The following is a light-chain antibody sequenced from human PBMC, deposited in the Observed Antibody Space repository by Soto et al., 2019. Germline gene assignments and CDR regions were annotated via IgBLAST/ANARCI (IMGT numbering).Light chain of an antibody. V-gene: IGKV3-15*01. J-gene: IGKJ3*01. CDR3: QQYNDWPPIT. Sequence: EIVMTQSPATLSVSPGERATLSCRASQGVGSDVAWYQQKPGQGPRLLIFDASNRASGISSRFSGSGSGTEFTLTISSLPSEDSAVYYCQQYNDWPPITFGPGTKVHIK. CDR2: DAS. CDR1: QGVGSD.